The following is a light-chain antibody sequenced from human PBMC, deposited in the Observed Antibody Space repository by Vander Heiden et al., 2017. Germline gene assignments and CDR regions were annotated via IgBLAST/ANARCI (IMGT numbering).Light chain of an antibody. J-gene: IGLJ2*01. CDR3: QSYDSGLTGYVV. CDR2: GNT. CDR1: SSNIGAGYD. Sequence: QSVLTQPPSVSGAPGQRVTISCTGRSSNIGAGYDVHWYQQVPRTAPKLLIYGNTNRPSGVPDRFSGSKSGTSASLAITRLQAEDEADYYCQSYDSGLTGYVVFGGGTKLTVL. V-gene: IGLV1-40*01.